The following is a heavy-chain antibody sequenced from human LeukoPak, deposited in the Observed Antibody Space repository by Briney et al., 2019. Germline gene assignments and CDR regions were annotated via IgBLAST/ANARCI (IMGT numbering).Heavy chain of an antibody. V-gene: IGHV3-43D*03. CDR1: GFTFDDYA. J-gene: IGHJ6*03. CDR2: ISWDGGST. Sequence: GGSLRLSCAASGFTFDDYAMHWVRQAPGKGLEWVSLISWDGGSTYYADSVKGRFTISRDNSKTSLYLQMNSLRAEDTALYYCAKGVRYSSSYTEHYMDVWGKGTTVTVSS. D-gene: IGHD6-6*01. CDR3: AKGVRYSSSYTEHYMDV.